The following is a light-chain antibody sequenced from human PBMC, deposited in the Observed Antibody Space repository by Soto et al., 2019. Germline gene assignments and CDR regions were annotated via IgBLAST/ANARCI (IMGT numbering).Light chain of an antibody. CDR1: QNVLSN. V-gene: IGKV3-15*01. J-gene: IGKJ1*01. CDR3: QQRSNWPPTWT. CDR2: GAS. Sequence: EIVMTQSPATLSVSPGERATLSCRASQNVLSNLAWYQQKPGQAPRPLIYGASTRATGIPARFSGSGSGTDFTLTISSLEPEDFAVYYCQQRSNWPPTWTFGQGTKVDI.